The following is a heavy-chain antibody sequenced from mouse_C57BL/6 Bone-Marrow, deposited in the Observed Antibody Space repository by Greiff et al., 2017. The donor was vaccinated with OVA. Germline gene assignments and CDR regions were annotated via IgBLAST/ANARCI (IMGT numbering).Heavy chain of an antibody. D-gene: IGHD1-1*01. V-gene: IGHV1-4*01. CDR1: GYTFTSYT. J-gene: IGHJ2*01. CDR3: ARSGLLHYFDY. CDR2: INPSSGYT. Sequence: VQLQQSGAELARPGASVKMSCKASGYTFTSYTMHWVKQRPGQGLEWIGYINPSSGYTKYNQKFKDKATLTADKTSITAYMQLSSLTSEDSAVYYCARSGLLHYFDYWGQGTTLTVSS.